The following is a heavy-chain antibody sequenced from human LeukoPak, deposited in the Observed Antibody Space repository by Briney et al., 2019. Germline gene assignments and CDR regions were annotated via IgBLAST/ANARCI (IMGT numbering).Heavy chain of an antibody. CDR2: IIPIFGTA. V-gene: IGHV1-69*13. D-gene: IGHD3-3*02. Sequence: SVKVSCKASGGTFSSYAISWVRQAPGQGLEWMGGIIPIFGTANYAQKFQGRVTITADESTSTAYMELSSLRSEDTAVYYCIFGAVYYYYYGMDVWGQGTTVTVSS. J-gene: IGHJ6*02. CDR1: GGTFSSYA. CDR3: IFGAVYYYYYGMDV.